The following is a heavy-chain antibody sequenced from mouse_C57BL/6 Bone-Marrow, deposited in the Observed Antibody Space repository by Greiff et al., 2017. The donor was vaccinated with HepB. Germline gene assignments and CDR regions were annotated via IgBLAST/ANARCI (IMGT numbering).Heavy chain of an antibody. D-gene: IGHD2-4*01. J-gene: IGHJ2*01. CDR3: ARLRDYPFDD. CDR1: GYTFTSYG. CDR2: IYPRSGNT. V-gene: IGHV1-81*01. Sequence: QVQLKESGAELARPGASVKLSCKASGYTFTSYGISWVKQRTGQGLEWIGEIYPRSGNTYYNEKFKGKATLTADKSSSTAYMELRSLTSEDSAVYFCARLRDYPFDDWGQGTTLTVSS.